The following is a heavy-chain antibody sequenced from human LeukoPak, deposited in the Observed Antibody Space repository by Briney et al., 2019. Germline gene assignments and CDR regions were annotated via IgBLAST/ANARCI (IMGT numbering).Heavy chain of an antibody. V-gene: IGHV3-30*02. J-gene: IGHJ3*02. CDR3: ARENEDAFDI. CDR2: IRYDGSNK. Sequence: GSLRLSCAASGFTFSSYGMHWVRQAPGKGLEWVAFIRYDGSNKYYADSVKGRFTISRDNSKNTLYLQMNSLRAEDTAVYYCARENEDAFDIWGQGTMVTVSS. CDR1: GFTFSSYG.